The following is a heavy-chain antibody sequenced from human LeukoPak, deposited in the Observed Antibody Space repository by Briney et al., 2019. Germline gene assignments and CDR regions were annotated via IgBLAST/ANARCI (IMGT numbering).Heavy chain of an antibody. D-gene: IGHD6-19*01. CDR2: ISGSGGST. Sequence: PGGSLRLSCAASGFTFSSYAMSWVRQAPGKGLEWVSAISGSGGSTYYADSVKGRFTISRDNSKNTLYLQMNSLRAEDTAVYYCAEVPMGSGWYFDYWGQGTLVTVSS. V-gene: IGHV3-23*01. J-gene: IGHJ4*02. CDR1: GFTFSSYA. CDR3: AEVPMGSGWYFDY.